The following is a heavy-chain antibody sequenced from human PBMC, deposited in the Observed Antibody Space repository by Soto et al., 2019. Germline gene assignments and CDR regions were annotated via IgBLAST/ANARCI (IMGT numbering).Heavy chain of an antibody. CDR1: GGSFSGYY. J-gene: IGHJ4*02. D-gene: IGHD6-6*01. Sequence: SETLSLTCAVYGGSFSGYYWSWIRQPPGKGLEWIGEINHSGSTNYSPSLKSRVTISVDTSKNQFSLKLSSVTAADTAVYYCARSIAARADYWGQGTLVTVSS. V-gene: IGHV4-34*01. CDR2: INHSGST. CDR3: ARSIAARADY.